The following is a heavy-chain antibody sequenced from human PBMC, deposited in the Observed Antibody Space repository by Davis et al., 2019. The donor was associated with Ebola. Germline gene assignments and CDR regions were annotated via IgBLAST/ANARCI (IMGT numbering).Heavy chain of an antibody. CDR3: ARQRSYNYYYYYMDV. J-gene: IGHJ6*03. CDR1: GYSFTSYW. CDR2: IYPGDSDT. D-gene: IGHD1-26*01. V-gene: IGHV5-51*01. Sequence: GESLKISCKGSGYSFTSYWIGWVRQMPGKGLEWMGIIYPGDSDTRYSPSFQGQVTISADKSISTAYLQWSSLKASDTAMYYCARQRSYNYYYYYMDVWGKGTTVTVSS.